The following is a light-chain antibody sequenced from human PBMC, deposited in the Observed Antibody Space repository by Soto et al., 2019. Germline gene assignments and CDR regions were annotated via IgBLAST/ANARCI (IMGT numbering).Light chain of an antibody. J-gene: IGKJ1*01. CDR2: GVS. V-gene: IGKV3-20*01. CDR1: QSIKNKY. CDR3: QLYSGSPWT. Sequence: EIVLTQSPGTLSLSPGERATLSCRASQSIKNKYLAWYQQEPGQTPRLLIHGVSIRATGIPDRFSGSGSGTDFTLTISRLEPEDFAVYYCQLYSGSPWTFGQGTKVEIK.